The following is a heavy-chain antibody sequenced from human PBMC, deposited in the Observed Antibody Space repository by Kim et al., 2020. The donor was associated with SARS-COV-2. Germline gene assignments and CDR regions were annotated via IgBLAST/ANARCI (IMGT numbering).Heavy chain of an antibody. V-gene: IGHV4-39*01. CDR2: IYYSGST. D-gene: IGHD1-26*01. J-gene: IGHJ5*02. Sequence: SETLSLICTVSGGSISSSTYYWVWIRQPPGKGLEWIGTIYYSGSTYYNPSLKSRVTISVDTSKNQFSLKLSSVTTADTAVYYCARRHSGSYFWFDPWGQGTLVTVSS. CDR1: GGSISSSTYY. CDR3: ARRHSGSYFWFDP.